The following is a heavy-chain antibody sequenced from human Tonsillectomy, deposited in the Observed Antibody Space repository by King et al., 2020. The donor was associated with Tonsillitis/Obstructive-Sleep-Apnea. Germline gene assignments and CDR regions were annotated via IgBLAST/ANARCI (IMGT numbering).Heavy chain of an antibody. CDR3: AKYYGDYVFSGEGDAFDI. Sequence: VQLVESGGGLVQPGGSLRLSCAASGFTFSSYAMSWVRQAPGKGLEWVSAISGSGGSTHYADSVKGRFTISRDNSKNTLYLQMNSLRAEDTAVYYCAKYYGDYVFSGEGDAFDIWGQGTMVTVSS. CDR2: ISGSGGST. V-gene: IGHV3-23*04. J-gene: IGHJ3*02. D-gene: IGHD4-17*01. CDR1: GFTFSSYA.